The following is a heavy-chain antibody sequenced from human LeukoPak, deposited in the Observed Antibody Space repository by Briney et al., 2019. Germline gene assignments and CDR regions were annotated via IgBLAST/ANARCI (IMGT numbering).Heavy chain of an antibody. Sequence: GGSLRLSCAASGFTASSNYMSWVRQAPGKGLEWVSVIYSGGSTYYADSVKGRFTISRDNSKNTLYLQMNSLRAEDTAVYYCARLYYDSSSDAFDIWGQGTMVTVSS. J-gene: IGHJ3*02. CDR3: ARLYYDSSSDAFDI. D-gene: IGHD3-22*01. CDR1: GFTASSNY. CDR2: IYSGGST. V-gene: IGHV3-53*01.